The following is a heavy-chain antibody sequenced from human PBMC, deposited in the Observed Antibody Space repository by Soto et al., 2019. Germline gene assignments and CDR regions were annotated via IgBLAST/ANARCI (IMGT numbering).Heavy chain of an antibody. V-gene: IGHV3-48*01. J-gene: IGHJ3*02. CDR2: ISSSSSTI. CDR3: SLDRYYYDGRGAFDI. Sequence: EVQLVESGGGLVQPGGSLRLSCAASGFTFSSYSMNWVRQAPGKGLEWVSYISSSSSTIYYADSVKGRFTISRDNAKNSLYLQMNGLRAEDTAVYYCSLDRYYYDGRGAFDIWGQGTMVTVSS. D-gene: IGHD3-22*01. CDR1: GFTFSSYS.